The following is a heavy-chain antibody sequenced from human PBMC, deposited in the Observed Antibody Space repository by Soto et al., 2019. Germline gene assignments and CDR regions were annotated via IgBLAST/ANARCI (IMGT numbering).Heavy chain of an antibody. D-gene: IGHD3-10*01. J-gene: IGHJ6*02. CDR2: LHSGGDT. CDR3: ARDGPYYYASRMDV. V-gene: IGHV3-53*04. Sequence: EVQLVESGGGLVQPGGSLRLSCVASGIPVSSNYMTWVRQAPGKGLEWVSVLHSGGDTYYANSVKGRFTISRHDSTNTLYLQVNSLTPEDTGVDYCARDGPYYYASRMDVWGQGTTVTVSS. CDR1: GIPVSSNY.